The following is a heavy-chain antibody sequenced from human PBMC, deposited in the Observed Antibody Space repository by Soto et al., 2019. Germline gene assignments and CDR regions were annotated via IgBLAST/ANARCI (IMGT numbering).Heavy chain of an antibody. J-gene: IGHJ6*02. CDR1: GFTFSSYG. Sequence: GGSLRLSCAASGFTFSSYGMHWVRQAPGKGLEWVAVISYDGSNKYYADSVKGRFTISRDNSKNTLYLQMNSLRAEDTAVYYCAKDDYDILTGYYSYYYYGMDVWGQGTTVTVSS. D-gene: IGHD3-9*01. CDR2: ISYDGSNK. CDR3: AKDDYDILTGYYSYYYYGMDV. V-gene: IGHV3-30*18.